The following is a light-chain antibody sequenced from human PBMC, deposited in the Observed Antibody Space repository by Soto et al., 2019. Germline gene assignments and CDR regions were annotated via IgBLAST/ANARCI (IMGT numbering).Light chain of an antibody. CDR3: KSYAGSNTYV. CDR2: EVV. CDR1: RNDIGAYEF. J-gene: IGLJ1*01. V-gene: IGLV2-8*01. Sequence: QSVLTQPPCAPVSPGQSVTISCTGTRNDIGAYEFVSWYQHYPGKAPKLIIYEVVQRPSGVPDRFSGSKSGNTASLTVSGLQAADEADYYCKSYAGSNTYVFGTGTKVTVL.